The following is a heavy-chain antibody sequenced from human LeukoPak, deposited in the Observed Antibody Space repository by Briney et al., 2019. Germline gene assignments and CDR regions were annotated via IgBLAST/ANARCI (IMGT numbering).Heavy chain of an antibody. J-gene: IGHJ4*02. D-gene: IGHD3-22*01. CDR2: ISSSGSTI. Sequence: GGSLRLSCAASGFTFSDYYMSWIRQAPGKGLEWVSYISSSGSTIYYADSVKGRFTISRDNAKNSLYLQMNSLRAEDTAVYYCARAHLPYYYDSSGYYVGYWGQGTLVTVSS. CDR3: ARAHLPYYYDSSGYYVGY. V-gene: IGHV3-11*04. CDR1: GFTFSDYY.